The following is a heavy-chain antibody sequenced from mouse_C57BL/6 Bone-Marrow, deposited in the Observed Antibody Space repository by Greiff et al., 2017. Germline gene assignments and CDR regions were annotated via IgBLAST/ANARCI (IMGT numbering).Heavy chain of an antibody. J-gene: IGHJ3*01. D-gene: IGHD2-1*01. CDR2: IHPNSGST. CDR3: VLYGNYKVIFAY. Sequence: VQLQQPGAELVKPGASVKLSCKASGYTFTSYWMHWVKQRPGQGLEWIGMIHPNSGSTNYNEKFKSKATLTVDKSSSTAYMQLSSLTSEDSAVYYCVLYGNYKVIFAYWGQGTLVTVSA. CDR1: GYTFTSYW. V-gene: IGHV1-64*01.